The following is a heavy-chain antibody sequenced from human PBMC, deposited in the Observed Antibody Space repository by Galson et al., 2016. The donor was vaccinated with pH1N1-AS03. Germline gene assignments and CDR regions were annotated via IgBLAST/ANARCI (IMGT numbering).Heavy chain of an antibody. J-gene: IGHJ4*02. CDR3: VKGGVVAGRPY. CDR2: IKQDGSEK. D-gene: IGHD6-19*01. CDR1: GFSFSNSW. V-gene: IGHV3-7*03. Sequence: SLRLSCAASGFSFSNSWMSWVRQAPGKGLVWVANIKQDGSEKYYVDSVRGRFTISRDNAENSLFLQMNSLRAEDTAVYYCVKGGVVAGRPYWGQGTLVTVSS.